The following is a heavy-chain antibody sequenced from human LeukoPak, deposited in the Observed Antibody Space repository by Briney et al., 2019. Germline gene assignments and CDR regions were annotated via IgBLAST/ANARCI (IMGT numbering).Heavy chain of an antibody. Sequence: GGSLRLSCAASGFTFSSYGMHWVRQAPGKGLEWVAVISYDGSNKYYADSVKGRFTISRDNSKNTLYLQMNGLRAEDTAVYYCAKGGPYDFWSVNDAFDIWGQGTMVTVSS. CDR2: ISYDGSNK. V-gene: IGHV3-30*18. CDR1: GFTFSSYG. J-gene: IGHJ3*02. D-gene: IGHD3-3*01. CDR3: AKGGPYDFWSVNDAFDI.